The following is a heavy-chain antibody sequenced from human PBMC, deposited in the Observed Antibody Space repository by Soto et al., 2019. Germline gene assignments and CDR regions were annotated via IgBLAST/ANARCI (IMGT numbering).Heavy chain of an antibody. CDR2: INHSGST. D-gene: IGHD3-22*01. CDR3: ARGSGRTYYYDSSGYSYFDY. J-gene: IGHJ4*02. V-gene: IGHV4-34*01. Sequence: TLSLTCAVYGGSFSGYYWSWIRQPPGKGLEWIGEINHSGSTNYNPSLKSRVTISVDTSKNQFSLKLSSVTAADTAVYYCARGSGRTYYYDSSGYSYFDYWGQGTLVTVSS. CDR1: GGSFSGYY.